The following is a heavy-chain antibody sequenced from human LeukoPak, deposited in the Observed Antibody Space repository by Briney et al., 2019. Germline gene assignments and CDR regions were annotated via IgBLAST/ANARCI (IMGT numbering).Heavy chain of an antibody. D-gene: IGHD5-24*01. J-gene: IGHJ4*02. Sequence: PSETLSLTCTVPGGSISSYYWSWIRQPAGKGLEWIGRIYTSGSTNYNPSIKSRVTMSVDTSKNQFSLKLSSVTAADTAVYYCAKDDGWVQYANWGQGTLVTVSS. CDR1: GGSISSYY. V-gene: IGHV4-4*07. CDR2: IYTSGST. CDR3: AKDDGWVQYAN.